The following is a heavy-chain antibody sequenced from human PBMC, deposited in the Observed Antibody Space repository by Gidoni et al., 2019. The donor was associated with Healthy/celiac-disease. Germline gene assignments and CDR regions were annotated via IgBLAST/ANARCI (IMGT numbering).Heavy chain of an antibody. V-gene: IGHV4-34*01. Sequence: QVQLQQWGAGLLTPSETLSLTCAVYGGSFSGYYWSWIRQPPGKGLEWSGEINHSGSTNYNPSLKSRVTISVDTSKNQFSLKLSSVTAADTAVYYCARVRGGGTTTTTYYYYMDVWGKGTTVTVSS. CDR3: ARVRGGGTTTTTYYYYMDV. CDR1: GGSFSGYY. J-gene: IGHJ6*03. CDR2: INHSGST. D-gene: IGHD1-26*01.